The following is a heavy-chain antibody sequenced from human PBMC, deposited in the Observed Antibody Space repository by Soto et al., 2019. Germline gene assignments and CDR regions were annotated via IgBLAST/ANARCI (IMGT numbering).Heavy chain of an antibody. J-gene: IGHJ4*02. CDR2: MDLKTGNT. V-gene: IGHV1-8*01. Sequence: ASVKVSGKASGSSFTSYDINWVRQATGQGLEWMGWMDLKTGNTDYGQKFQGRVTMTRNTSISTAYMELSSLTSEDTAVYYCARGRGWRDYWGQGTLVTVSS. CDR1: GSSFTSYD. CDR3: ARGRGWRDY. D-gene: IGHD6-19*01.